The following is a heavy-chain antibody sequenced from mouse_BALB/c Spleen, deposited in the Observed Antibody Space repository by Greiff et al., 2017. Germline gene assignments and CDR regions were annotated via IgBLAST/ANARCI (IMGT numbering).Heavy chain of an antibody. CDR3: ASPYGNPYYAMDY. V-gene: IGHV3-6*02. Sequence: VQLKESGPGLVKPSQSLSLTCSVTGYSITSGYYWNWIRQFPGNKLEWMGYISYDGSNNYNPSLKNRISITRDTSKNQFFLKLNSVTTEDTATYYCASPYGNPYYAMDYWGQGTSVTVSS. CDR1: GYSITSGYY. D-gene: IGHD2-1*01. CDR2: ISYDGSN. J-gene: IGHJ4*01.